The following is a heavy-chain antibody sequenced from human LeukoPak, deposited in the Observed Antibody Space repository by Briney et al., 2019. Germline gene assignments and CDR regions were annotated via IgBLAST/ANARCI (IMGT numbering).Heavy chain of an antibody. CDR2: IHYSGST. J-gene: IGHJ4*02. V-gene: IGHV4-39*01. CDR1: GGSISSSSYY. D-gene: IGHD3-9*01. Sequence: SETLSLTCTVSGGSISSSSYYWGWIRQPPGKGLEWIGSIHYSGSTYYNPSLKSRVTISVDTSKNQFSLKLSSVTAADTAVYYCARHVPSPYYDILTGGFDYWGQGTLVTVSS. CDR3: ARHVPSPYYDILTGGFDY.